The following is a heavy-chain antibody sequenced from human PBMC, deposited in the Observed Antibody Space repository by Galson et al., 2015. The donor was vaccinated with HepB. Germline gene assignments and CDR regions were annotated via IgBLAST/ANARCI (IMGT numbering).Heavy chain of an antibody. CDR2: ISSSSSYI. Sequence: SLRLSCAASGFTFSSYSMNWVRQAPGKGLEWVASISSSSSYIYYADSVKGRFTISRDNAKNSLYLQMNSLRAEDTAVYYCARDSPIVGDPHDDYWGQGTLVTVSS. D-gene: IGHD1-26*01. CDR1: GFTFSSYS. CDR3: ARDSPIVGDPHDDY. V-gene: IGHV3-21*01. J-gene: IGHJ4*02.